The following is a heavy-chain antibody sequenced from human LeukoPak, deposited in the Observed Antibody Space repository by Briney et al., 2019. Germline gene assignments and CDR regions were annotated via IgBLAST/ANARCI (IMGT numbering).Heavy chain of an antibody. CDR2: ISHRGST. J-gene: IGHJ5*02. CDR3: ARGEYGNQRSNNWFDP. D-gene: IGHD4-17*01. V-gene: IGHV4-34*01. Sequence: SETLSLTCAVYCESFNGYYWSWIRQPPGKGLEWIGEISHRGSTNYNSSLKSRVTISIDTSKNQFSLKLSSVTAADTAVYYCARGEYGNQRSNNWFDPWGQGTLVTVSS. CDR1: CESFNGYY.